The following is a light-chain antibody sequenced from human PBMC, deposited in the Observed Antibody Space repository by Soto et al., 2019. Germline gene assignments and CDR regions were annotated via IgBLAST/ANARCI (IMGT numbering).Light chain of an antibody. J-gene: IGLJ1*01. V-gene: IGLV2-14*03. CDR1: SSDVGGYNY. CDR3: CSYTTSNTRQIV. Sequence: QSVLTQPASVSGSPGQSITISCTGTSSDVGGYNYVSWYQHHPGKAPKLMIYDVSNRPSGVSNSFSGSKSGNTASLTISVLQPEDEADYYCCSYTTSNTRQIVFGTGTKVTVL. CDR2: DVS.